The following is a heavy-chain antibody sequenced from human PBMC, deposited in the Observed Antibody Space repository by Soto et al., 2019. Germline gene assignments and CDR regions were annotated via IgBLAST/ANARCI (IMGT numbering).Heavy chain of an antibody. V-gene: IGHV1-46*03. J-gene: IGHJ4*02. CDR3: ARGLGSVDY. CDR2: INPNGGST. CDR1: GYTLTNFY. Sequence: QVQLVQSGAEVKKPGASVKVSCKASGYTLTNFYIQWVRQAPGQGLEWMGIINPNGGSTNYAHNFQGRVTITRDTSTSTVYMDLSSLRSEDTAVYYCARGLGSVDYCVRGTLVTVSS. D-gene: IGHD6-25*01.